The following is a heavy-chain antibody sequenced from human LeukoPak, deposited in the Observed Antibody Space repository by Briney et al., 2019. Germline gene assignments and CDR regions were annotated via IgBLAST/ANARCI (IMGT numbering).Heavy chain of an antibody. Sequence: PSETLSLTCTVSAGSISLYNTYYWNWIRQSPGKGLEWIGYIYYSGSTSYNPSLKSRVTISVDTFRNQFSLKLTSVTAADTAIYYCAKSDYYGASDYWGQGALVTVSS. CDR1: AGSISLYNTYY. J-gene: IGHJ4*02. CDR3: AKSDYYGASDY. V-gene: IGHV4-59*01. D-gene: IGHD3-10*01. CDR2: IYYSGST.